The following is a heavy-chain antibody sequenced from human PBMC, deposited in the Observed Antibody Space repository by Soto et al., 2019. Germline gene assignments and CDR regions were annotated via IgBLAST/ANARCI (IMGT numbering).Heavy chain of an antibody. CDR3: ARSPPPGLLWFGRDGNYYYYGMDV. J-gene: IGHJ6*02. D-gene: IGHD3-10*01. CDR2: IIPIFGTA. V-gene: IGHV1-69*13. Sequence: ASVKVSCKASGGTFSSYAISWVRQAPGQGLEWMGGIIPIFGTANYAQKFQGRVTITADESTSTAYMELGSLRSEDTAVYYCARSPPPGLLWFGRDGNYYYYGMDVWGQGTTVTVSS. CDR1: GGTFSSYA.